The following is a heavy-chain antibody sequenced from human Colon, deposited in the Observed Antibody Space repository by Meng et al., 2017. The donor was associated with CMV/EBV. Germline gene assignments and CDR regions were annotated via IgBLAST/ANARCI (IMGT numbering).Heavy chain of an antibody. CDR2: IRYEGRDK. D-gene: IGHD2-2*01. Sequence: GGSLRLSCAASGFSFSSYGMQWVRQAPGKGLEWVAFIRYEGRDKDYGDSVKGRFTISRDNSKNTLYLEMNSLRPEDTAVYYCAKGANCSSVTCRPYYFDYWGQGALVTVSS. V-gene: IGHV3-30*02. CDR1: GFSFSSYG. J-gene: IGHJ4*02. CDR3: AKGANCSSVTCRPYYFDY.